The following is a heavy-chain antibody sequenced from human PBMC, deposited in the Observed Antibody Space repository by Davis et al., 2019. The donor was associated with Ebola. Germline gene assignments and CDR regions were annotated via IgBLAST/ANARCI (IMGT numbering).Heavy chain of an antibody. CDR1: GYTFTSYG. CDR2: ISGFNTNT. CDR3: ARAPNYDVLTGTSSYYFDY. Sequence: ASVKVSCKSSGYTFTSYGLVWVRRAPGLGLEWMGWISGFNTNTNFAQKFQGRVTVSKDTSTNTAYMDLRSLTSDDTAIYYGARAPNYDVLTGTSSYYFDYWGQGTLVTVSS. D-gene: IGHD3-9*01. J-gene: IGHJ4*02. V-gene: IGHV1-18*04.